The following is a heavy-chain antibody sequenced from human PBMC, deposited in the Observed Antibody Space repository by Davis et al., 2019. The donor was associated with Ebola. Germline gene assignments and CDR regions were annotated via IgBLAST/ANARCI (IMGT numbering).Heavy chain of an antibody. CDR3: ANNIAVADDY. D-gene: IGHD6-19*01. CDR1: GYTFTSYG. CDR2: ISAYNGNT. V-gene: IGHV1-18*01. J-gene: IGHJ4*02. Sequence: ASVKVSCKASGYTFTSYGISWVRQAPGQGLEWMGWISAYNGNTNYAQKLQGRVTMTRDKSTSTAYMELSSLRSEDTAVYYCANNIAVADDYWGQGTLVTVSS.